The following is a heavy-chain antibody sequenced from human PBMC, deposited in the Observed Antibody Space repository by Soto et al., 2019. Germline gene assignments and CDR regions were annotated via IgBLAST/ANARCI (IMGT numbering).Heavy chain of an antibody. J-gene: IGHJ4*02. CDR1: GFTLTTDRVG. D-gene: IGHD3-10*01. V-gene: IGHV2-5*02. CDR2: IYWAHST. CDR3: AHAYGGGSRY. Sequence: QITLKESGPPLVKPTQTLTLPCTFSGFTLTTDRVGVGWIRQPPGAALESLAAIYWAHSTIYRPSLESRLTMTQDTTTHHVALTMTYRVSLDTTTYYCAHAYGGGSRYWCQGTLVTVSS.